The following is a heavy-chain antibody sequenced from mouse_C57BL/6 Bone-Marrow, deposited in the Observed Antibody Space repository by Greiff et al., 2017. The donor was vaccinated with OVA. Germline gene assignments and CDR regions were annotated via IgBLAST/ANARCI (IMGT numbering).Heavy chain of an antibody. CDR1: GYTFTNYW. CDR3: ARWRTGYFDV. Sequence: VQLQESGAELVRPGTSVKMSCKASGYTFTNYWIGWAKQRPGHGLEWIGDIYPGGGYTNYNEKFKGKATLTADKSSSTAYMQFSSLTSEDSAIYYCARWRTGYFDVWGTGTTVTASS. V-gene: IGHV1-63*01. J-gene: IGHJ1*03. CDR2: IYPGGGYT.